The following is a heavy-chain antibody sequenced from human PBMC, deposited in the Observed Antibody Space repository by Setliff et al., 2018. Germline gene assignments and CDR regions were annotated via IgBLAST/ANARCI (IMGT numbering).Heavy chain of an antibody. CDR3: ANEGRYCSGGSCYDGLDY. J-gene: IGHJ4*02. CDR2: ISSSSDTI. Sequence: GGSLRLSCAASGFTFSSYNMDWVRQAPGKGLEWISYISSSSDTIYYADSVKGRFTISRDNAKKSLYLQMNSLRAGDTALYYCANEGRYCSGGSCYDGLDYWGQGALVTVSS. D-gene: IGHD2-15*01. V-gene: IGHV3-48*01. CDR1: GFTFSSYN.